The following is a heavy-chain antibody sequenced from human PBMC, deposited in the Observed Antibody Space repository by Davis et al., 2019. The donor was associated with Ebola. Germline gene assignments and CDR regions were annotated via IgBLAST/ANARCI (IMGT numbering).Heavy chain of an antibody. CDR3: AKDKNYDFWGGYPHDAFDI. J-gene: IGHJ3*02. Sequence: GESLKIPCAASGFTFSSYAMSWVRQAPGKGLEWVSAIRGSGGSTYYADSVKGRFTISRDNSKNTLYLQMNSLRAEDTAIYYSAKDKNYDFWGGYPHDAFDIWGQGTMVTVSS. CDR1: GFTFSSYA. D-gene: IGHD3-3*01. V-gene: IGHV3-23*01. CDR2: IRGSGGST.